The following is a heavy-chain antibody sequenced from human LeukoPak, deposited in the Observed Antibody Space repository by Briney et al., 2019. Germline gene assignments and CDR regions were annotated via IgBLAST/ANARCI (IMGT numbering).Heavy chain of an antibody. CDR1: GFTFSNYW. V-gene: IGHV3-74*03. Sequence: GGSLRLSCAASGFTFSNYWIHWVRQAPGKGLVWVSRIDNAGSITTYADSVKGRFTISRDNSKNTLFLQINSLRAEDSAVYYCATDRERDPSVYYLVGGQGTLITVSS. J-gene: IGHJ4*02. D-gene: IGHD3-22*01. CDR3: ATDRERDPSVYYLV. CDR2: IDNAGSIT.